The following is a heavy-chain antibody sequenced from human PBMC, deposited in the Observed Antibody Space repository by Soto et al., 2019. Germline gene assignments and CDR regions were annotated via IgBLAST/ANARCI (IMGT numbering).Heavy chain of an antibody. CDR2: ITGGGGGRT. Sequence: GGSLGLSCAASGFTLTNYAMNWFRQAPGKGLEWVSTITGGGGGRTNYADSVKGRFTISRDNSKNTLYLQLNTLRADDTAIYFCAVPTGIEVTGPDYWGQRALVTVSS. CDR3: AVPTGIEVTGPDY. V-gene: IGHV3-23*01. J-gene: IGHJ4*02. D-gene: IGHD6-19*01. CDR1: GFTLTNYA.